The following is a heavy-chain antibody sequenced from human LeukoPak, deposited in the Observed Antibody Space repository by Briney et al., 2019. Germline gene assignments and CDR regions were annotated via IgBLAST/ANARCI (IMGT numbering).Heavy chain of an antibody. V-gene: IGHV1-2*02. CDR2: IKPKSGGT. Sequence: ASVKVSCKASGHTLTGYYLHWVRQAPGQGLEWMGWIKPKSGGTQFAQKFQGRVTMDRDTSLSTVYMELSGLRSGDTAIYYCASAESHDYGETWGQGTLVTVSS. CDR1: GHTLTGYY. CDR3: ASAESHDYGET. D-gene: IGHD3-16*01. J-gene: IGHJ4*02.